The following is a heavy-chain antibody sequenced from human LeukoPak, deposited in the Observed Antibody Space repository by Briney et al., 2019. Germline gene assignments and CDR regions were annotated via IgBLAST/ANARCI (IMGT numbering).Heavy chain of an antibody. CDR3: ARVMYSSGWYIFDY. Sequence: SETLSLTCAVSGYSISSGYYWGWIRQPPGKVLEWIGSIYHSGSTYYNPSLKSRVTISVDTSKNQFSLKLSSVTAADTAVYYCARVMYSSGWYIFDYWGQGTLVTVSS. V-gene: IGHV4-38-2*01. CDR1: GYSISSGYY. J-gene: IGHJ4*02. D-gene: IGHD6-19*01. CDR2: IYHSGST.